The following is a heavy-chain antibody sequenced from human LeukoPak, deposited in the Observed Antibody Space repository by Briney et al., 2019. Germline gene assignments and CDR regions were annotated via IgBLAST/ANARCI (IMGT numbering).Heavy chain of an antibody. CDR3: AKVRVRGDVATGPDY. D-gene: IGHD3-10*01. J-gene: IGHJ4*02. Sequence: GGSLRLSCAASGFTFSSYGMHWVRQAPGKGLEWVAFIRYDGSNKYYADSVKGRFTISRDNSKNTLYLQMNSLRAEDTAVYYCAKVRVRGDVATGPDYWAQGTLVTVSS. CDR1: GFTFSSYG. V-gene: IGHV3-30*02. CDR2: IRYDGSNK.